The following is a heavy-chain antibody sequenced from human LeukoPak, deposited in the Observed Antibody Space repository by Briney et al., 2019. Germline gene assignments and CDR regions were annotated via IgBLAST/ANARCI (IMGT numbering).Heavy chain of an antibody. V-gene: IGHV3-53*01. CDR1: GFTFSNYC. D-gene: IGHD4-17*01. CDR3: ARVGGDQVGY. CDR2: MYNNGNT. J-gene: IGHJ4*02. Sequence: GGTLRLSCAASGFTFSNYCMNWVRQAPRKGLEWVSVMYNNGNTHYADSVKGRLTISRDNAKNKLYLQMNSLRAEDTAMYYCARVGGDQVGYWGQGTLVTVSS.